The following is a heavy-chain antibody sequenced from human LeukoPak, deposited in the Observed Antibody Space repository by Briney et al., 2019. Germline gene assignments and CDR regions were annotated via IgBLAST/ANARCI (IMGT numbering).Heavy chain of an antibody. Sequence: PSETLSLTCTVSGGSISSYYWSWIRQPPGKGLEWIGYIYYSGSTNYNPSLKSRVTISVDTSENQFSLKLSSVTAADTAVYYCARGWGRSSSWLGYWGQGTLVTVSS. V-gene: IGHV4-59*01. CDR2: IYYSGST. CDR1: GGSISSYY. CDR3: ARGWGRSSSWLGY. J-gene: IGHJ4*02. D-gene: IGHD6-13*01.